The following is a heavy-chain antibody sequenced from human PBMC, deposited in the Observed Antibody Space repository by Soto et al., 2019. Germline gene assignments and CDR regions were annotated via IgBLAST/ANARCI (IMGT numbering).Heavy chain of an antibody. V-gene: IGHV4-34*01. CDR2: INHSGST. D-gene: IGHD2-8*02. CDR3: ARGRILVRYGMDD. J-gene: IGHJ6*02. CDR1: GGSFSGYY. Sequence: QVQLQQWGAGLLKPSETLSLTCAVYGGSFSGYYWSWIRQPPGKGLEWIGEINHSGSTNYNPSLKSRVTISVDTSKNQFSLKLSSVTAADTAVYYCARGRILVRYGMDDWGQGTTVTVSS.